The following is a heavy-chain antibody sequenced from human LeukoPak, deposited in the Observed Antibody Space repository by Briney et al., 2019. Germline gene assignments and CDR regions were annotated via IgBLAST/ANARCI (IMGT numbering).Heavy chain of an antibody. CDR1: GDSISSGRFW. J-gene: IGHJ2*01. CDR3: ARAILMASGSVWYFDL. CDR2: VYNSGTT. D-gene: IGHD3-3*01. V-gene: IGHV4-31*03. Sequence: AETLSLTCTVSGDSISSGRFWRSWIRQHPGKGLEWIGYVYNSGTTYYSPSLRSRLSMSVDTSKNQFSLNLRSVTAADTAVYYCARAILMASGSVWYFDLWGRGTLVTVSS.